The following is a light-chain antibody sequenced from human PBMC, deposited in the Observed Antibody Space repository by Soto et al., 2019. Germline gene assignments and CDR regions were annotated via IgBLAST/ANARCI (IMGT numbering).Light chain of an antibody. Sequence: DIQLTQSPSTLSASVGDRVTITCRARQSISRWLAWYQQKPGKAPKLLIYDASILESGVPSRFSGSGSGTEFTLTIISLQPDDFATYYCQQYNSYRTFGQGTKVDIK. V-gene: IGKV1-5*01. CDR1: QSISRW. CDR3: QQYNSYRT. J-gene: IGKJ1*01. CDR2: DAS.